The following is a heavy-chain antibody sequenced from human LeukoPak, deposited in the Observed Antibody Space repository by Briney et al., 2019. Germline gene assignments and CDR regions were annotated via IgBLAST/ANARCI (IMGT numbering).Heavy chain of an antibody. J-gene: IGHJ6*02. CDR2: IYYSGST. Sequence: SETLSLTCTVSGGSISSYYWSWIRQPPGKGLEWIGSIYYSGSTYYNPSLKSRVTISVDTSKNQFSLKLSSVTAADTAVYYCARGYDFWSGYAYYYYYYGMDVWGQGTTVTVSS. CDR1: GGSISSYY. D-gene: IGHD3-3*01. V-gene: IGHV4-39*01. CDR3: ARGYDFWSGYAYYYYYYGMDV.